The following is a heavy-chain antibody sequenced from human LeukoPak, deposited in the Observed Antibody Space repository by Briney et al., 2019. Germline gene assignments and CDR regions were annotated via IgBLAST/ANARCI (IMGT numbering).Heavy chain of an antibody. CDR2: IYYSGST. CDR1: GGSISSSSYY. D-gene: IGHD3-10*01. Sequence: SETLSLTCTVSGGSISSSSYYWGWIRQPPGKGLEWIGYIYYSGSTNYNPSLKSRVTISVDTSKNQFSLKLSSVTAADTAVYYCAREKHGSGIVSKWYFDLWGRGTLVTVSS. V-gene: IGHV4-61*01. J-gene: IGHJ2*01. CDR3: AREKHGSGIVSKWYFDL.